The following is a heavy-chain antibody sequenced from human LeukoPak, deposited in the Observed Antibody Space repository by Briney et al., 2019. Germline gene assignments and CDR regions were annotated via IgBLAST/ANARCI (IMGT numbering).Heavy chain of an antibody. Sequence: GGSLRLSCAASGFTFSSYWMSWVRQAPGKGLEWVANIKQDGSEKYYVDSVKGRFTISRDNAKNSLYLQMNSLKTEDTAVYYCTSSPPPGGTMIVVGPSPHWGQGTLVTVSS. CDR3: TSSPPPGGTMIVVGPSPH. J-gene: IGHJ1*01. D-gene: IGHD3-22*01. CDR2: IKQDGSEK. V-gene: IGHV3-7*03. CDR1: GFTFSSYW.